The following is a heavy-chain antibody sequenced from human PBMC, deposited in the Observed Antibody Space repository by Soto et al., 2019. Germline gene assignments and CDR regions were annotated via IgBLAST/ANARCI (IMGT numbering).Heavy chain of an antibody. D-gene: IGHD5-12*01. CDR3: ARDSPIGSTYSGYDAIDS. Sequence: QVQLVQSGAEVKKPGSSVKVSCKASGGTFSTSTFPWARQAPGQGLEWMGRTIPILDVADYAQYFQGTVTITADKSTGTAYRTLTSVMSKDTAVYYCARDSPIGSTYSGYDAIDSWGQGTLVTVSS. J-gene: IGHJ4*02. CDR2: TIPILDVA. CDR1: GGTFSTST. V-gene: IGHV1-69*08.